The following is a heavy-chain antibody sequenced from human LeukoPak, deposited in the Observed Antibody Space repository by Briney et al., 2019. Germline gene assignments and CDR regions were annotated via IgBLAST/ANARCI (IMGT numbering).Heavy chain of an antibody. Sequence: SQTLSLTCTVSGGSLSSGDYYWSWIRQPPGTGLEWIGYIYYSGSTYYNPSLKSRVTISVDTSKNQFSLKLSSVTAADTAVYYCARGGMVRGKGPFDPWGQGTLVTVSS. J-gene: IGHJ5*02. CDR1: GGSLSSGDYY. D-gene: IGHD3-10*01. CDR2: IYYSGST. CDR3: ARGGMVRGKGPFDP. V-gene: IGHV4-30-4*01.